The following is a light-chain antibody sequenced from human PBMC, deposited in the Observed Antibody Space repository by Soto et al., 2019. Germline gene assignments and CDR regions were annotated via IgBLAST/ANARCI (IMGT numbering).Light chain of an antibody. CDR3: QLYNSYFT. Sequence: IQVTESPSSLSSSGGGRVTITCRASHDIMSYLAWYQQKPGKAPDLLIYAASTLQSGVPSRFSGSGSGTEFTLTISSLQPDDFANYYCQLYNSYFTFGGGTKVDIK. CDR2: AAS. J-gene: IGKJ4*01. V-gene: IGKV1-9*01. CDR1: HDIMSY.